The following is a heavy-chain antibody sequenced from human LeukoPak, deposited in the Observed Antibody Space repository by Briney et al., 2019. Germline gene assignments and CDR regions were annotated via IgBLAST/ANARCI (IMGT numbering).Heavy chain of an antibody. Sequence: GXSLQISCQGSGSTFTSYWIGWGRQLPGKGLEWMGIIYPGDSDTRYSPSFQGQVTISAEKSISTAYLQWSSLKASDTAMYYCARQGYYDSSVFDYWGQGTLVTVSS. J-gene: IGHJ4*02. V-gene: IGHV5-51*01. CDR2: IYPGDSDT. D-gene: IGHD3-22*01. CDR3: ARQGYYDSSVFDY. CDR1: GSTFTSYW.